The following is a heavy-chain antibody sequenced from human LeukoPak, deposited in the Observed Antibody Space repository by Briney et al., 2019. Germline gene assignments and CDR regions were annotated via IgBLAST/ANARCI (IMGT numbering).Heavy chain of an antibody. CDR3: ARPVEMSAYFQH. D-gene: IGHD5-24*01. CDR1: GGSIRSSYYY. Sequence: SETLSLTCTVSGGSIRSSYYYWGWIRQPPGKGLEWIGSIYDTGSTHNNPSLKSRVTLSVDTSKNQFSLKLSSVTAADTAVYFCARPVEMSAYFQHWGQGTLVSVSS. CDR2: IYDTGST. V-gene: IGHV4-39*01. J-gene: IGHJ1*01.